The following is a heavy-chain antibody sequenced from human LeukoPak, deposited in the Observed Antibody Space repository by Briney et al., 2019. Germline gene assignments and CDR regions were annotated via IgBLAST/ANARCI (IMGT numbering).Heavy chain of an antibody. CDR1: GFTFSSYA. Sequence: GGSLRPSCAASGFTFSSYAMSWVRQAPGKGLEWVSAISGSGGSTYYADSVKGRFTISRDNSKNTLYLQMNSLRAEGTAVYYRANIAARPGDYWGQGTLVTVSS. J-gene: IGHJ4*02. D-gene: IGHD6-6*01. V-gene: IGHV3-23*01. CDR2: ISGSGGST. CDR3: ANIAARPGDY.